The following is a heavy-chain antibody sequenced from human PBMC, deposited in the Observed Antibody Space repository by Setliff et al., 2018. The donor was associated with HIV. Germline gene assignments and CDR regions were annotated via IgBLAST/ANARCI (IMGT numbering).Heavy chain of an antibody. CDR1: GGSISSSSYY. Sequence: SETLSLTCTVSGGSISSSSYYWGWIRQPPGKGLEWIGSIYYSGSTYYNPSLKSRVTISVDTSKNQFSLKLSSVTAADTAVYYCARNYGSGNYWFDPWGQGTLVTVPQ. J-gene: IGHJ5*02. V-gene: IGHV4-39*01. CDR3: ARNYGSGNYWFDP. D-gene: IGHD3-10*01. CDR2: IYYSGST.